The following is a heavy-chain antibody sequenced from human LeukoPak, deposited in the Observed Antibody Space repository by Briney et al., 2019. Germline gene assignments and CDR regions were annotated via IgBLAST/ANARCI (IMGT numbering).Heavy chain of an antibody. Sequence: TGGSLRLSCAASGFTFRNYDMHWVRQAPGKGLEWVAFIRRDGSDRFHADSVKGRFTISRDNAKNSLYLQMNSLRAEDTAVYYCAELGITMIGGVWGKGTTVTISS. V-gene: IGHV3-30*02. D-gene: IGHD3-10*02. CDR2: IRRDGSDR. J-gene: IGHJ6*04. CDR3: AELGITMIGGV. CDR1: GFTFRNYD.